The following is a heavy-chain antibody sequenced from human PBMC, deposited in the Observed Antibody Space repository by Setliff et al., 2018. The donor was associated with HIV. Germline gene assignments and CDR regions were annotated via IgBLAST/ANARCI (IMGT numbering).Heavy chain of an antibody. CDR3: ARNAVGETDFDY. CDR1: GYTFTNHA. Sequence: ASVKVSCKASGYTFTNHAMQWVRQAPGQSPEWMGWIIAGNGDTRYSKNFRDRVTFTQDTSASTAYMELSSLRSDDTAVYYCARNAVGETDFDYWGQGTLVTVSS. CDR2: IIAGNGDT. V-gene: IGHV1-3*01. J-gene: IGHJ4*02. D-gene: IGHD1-26*01.